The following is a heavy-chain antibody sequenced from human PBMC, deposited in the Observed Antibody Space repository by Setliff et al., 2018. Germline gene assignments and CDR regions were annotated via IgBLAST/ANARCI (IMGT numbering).Heavy chain of an antibody. CDR1: GGSISSISYY. V-gene: IGHV4-39*07. Sequence: PSETLSLTCTVPGGSISSISYYWGWIRQHPDKGLEWIGEIKHSGSTNFSPSLKSRVTISLDTSKNQFSLNLTSVTAADTAVYYCARASSGWYSAYYYYMDVWGKGTTVTVSS. CDR3: ARASSGWYSAYYYYMDV. CDR2: IKHSGST. D-gene: IGHD6-19*01. J-gene: IGHJ6*03.